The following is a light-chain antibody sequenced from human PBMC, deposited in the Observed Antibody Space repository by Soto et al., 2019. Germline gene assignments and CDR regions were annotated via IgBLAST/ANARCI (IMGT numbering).Light chain of an antibody. CDR1: SSNIGKYH. CDR2: DTS. Sequence: QSVLTQPPSVSAAPGQKVTISCSGSSSNIGKYHVSWYHQVTGTAPKLLIHDTSERPSGIPDRFSGSKSGTSATLGITGLQTGDEADYYCGTWDSSLSAEVFGGGTKLTVL. V-gene: IGLV1-51*01. CDR3: GTWDSSLSAEV. J-gene: IGLJ3*02.